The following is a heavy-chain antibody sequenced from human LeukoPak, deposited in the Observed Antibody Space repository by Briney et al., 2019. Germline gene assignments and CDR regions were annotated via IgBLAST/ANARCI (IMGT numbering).Heavy chain of an antibody. CDR1: GYTFTGYY. J-gene: IGHJ4*02. Sequence: ASVKVSCKASGYTFTGYYMHWVRQAPGQGLEWMGWINPNSGGTNYAQKFQGRVTMTRDTSISTAYMELSRLRSDDTAVYYCATVPRLRRYYFDYWGQGTLVTVSS. CDR3: ATVPRLRRYYFDY. D-gene: IGHD4-23*01. V-gene: IGHV1-2*02. CDR2: INPNSGGT.